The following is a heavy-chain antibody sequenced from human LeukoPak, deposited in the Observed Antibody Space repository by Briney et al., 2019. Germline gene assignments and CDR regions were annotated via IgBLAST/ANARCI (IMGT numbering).Heavy chain of an antibody. CDR1: GFTFSNYA. V-gene: IGHV3-23*01. CDR2: ITGSGGGT. Sequence: PGASLRLSCAASGFTFSNYAMSWVRQAPGKGPEWVSAITGSGGGTYYADSVKGRFTISRDNSKNTLYLQMNSLRAEDTAVYYCAKWGDYDVLTGYYDPDYWGQGTLVTVSS. D-gene: IGHD3-9*01. J-gene: IGHJ4*02. CDR3: AKWGDYDVLTGYYDPDY.